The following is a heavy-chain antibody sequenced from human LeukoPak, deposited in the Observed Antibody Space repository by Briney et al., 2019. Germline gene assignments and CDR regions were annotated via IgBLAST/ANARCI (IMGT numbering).Heavy chain of an antibody. Sequence: ASVKVSCKASGYTFAGYYMHWARQAPGQGLEWMGRINPNSGGTNYAQKFQGRVTMTRDTSISTAYMELSRLRSDDTAVYYCAREAEQIAYSLWGQGTLVTVSS. CDR2: INPNSGGT. CDR3: AREAEQIAYSL. CDR1: GYTFAGYY. D-gene: IGHD1-26*01. J-gene: IGHJ4*02. V-gene: IGHV1-2*06.